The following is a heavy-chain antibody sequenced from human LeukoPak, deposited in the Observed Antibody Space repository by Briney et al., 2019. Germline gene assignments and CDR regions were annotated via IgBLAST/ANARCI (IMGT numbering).Heavy chain of an antibody. CDR3: ARTRLDHGMDV. Sequence: GGSLRLSCAASGFTFSSYWMHWVRQAPGKGLVWVSRINSDGSSTSYADSVKGRFTISRDNAKNTLYLQMSSLRAEDTAVYYCARTRLDHGMDVWGQGTTVTVSS. V-gene: IGHV3-74*01. D-gene: IGHD5-12*01. J-gene: IGHJ6*02. CDR2: INSDGSST. CDR1: GFTFSSYW.